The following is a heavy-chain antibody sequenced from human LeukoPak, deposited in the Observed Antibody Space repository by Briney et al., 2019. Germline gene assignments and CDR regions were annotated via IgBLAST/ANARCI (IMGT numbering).Heavy chain of an antibody. J-gene: IGHJ4*02. CDR3: AKEGYYYDSSGYYCRD. CDR2: ISGSGGST. V-gene: IGHV3-23*01. D-gene: IGHD3-22*01. Sequence: GGSLRLSCAASGFTFSSYAMSWVRQAPGNGLEWVSAISGSGGSTYYADSVKGRFTISRDNSKNTLYLQMNSLRAEDTAVYYCAKEGYYYDSSGYYCRDWGQGTLVTVSS. CDR1: GFTFSSYA.